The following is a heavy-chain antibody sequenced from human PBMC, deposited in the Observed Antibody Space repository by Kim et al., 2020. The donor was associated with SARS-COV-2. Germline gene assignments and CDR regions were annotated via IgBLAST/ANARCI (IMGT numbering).Heavy chain of an antibody. J-gene: IGHJ6*02. CDR1: GFTFSSYG. Sequence: GGSLRLSCAASGFTFSSYGMHWVRQAPGKGLEWVAVISYDGSNKYYADSVKGRFTISRDNSKNTLYLQMNSLRAEDTAVYYCAKGYSSSWYFYSYYYYGMDVWGQGTTVTVSS. CDR3: AKGYSSSWYFYSYYYYGMDV. CDR2: ISYDGSNK. V-gene: IGHV3-30*18. D-gene: IGHD6-13*01.